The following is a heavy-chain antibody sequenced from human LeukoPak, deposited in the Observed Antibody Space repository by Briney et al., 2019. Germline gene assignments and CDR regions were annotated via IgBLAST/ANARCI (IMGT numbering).Heavy chain of an antibody. D-gene: IGHD5-18*01. V-gene: IGHV3-13*01. J-gene: IGHJ6*02. Sequence: XVRQATGKGXEXXXAXGTAGDTYYPGSGKGRFTISRENAKNSLYLQMNSLGAEDTAVYYCARDGGYSYGEYYYYGMDVWGQGTTVTVSS. CDR3: ARDGGYSYGEYYYYGMDV. CDR2: XGTAGDT.